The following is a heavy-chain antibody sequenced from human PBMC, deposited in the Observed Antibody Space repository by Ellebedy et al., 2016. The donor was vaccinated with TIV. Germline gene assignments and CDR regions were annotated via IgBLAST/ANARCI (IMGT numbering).Heavy chain of an antibody. D-gene: IGHD1-7*01. CDR3: VNMPNSYLRGMDV. J-gene: IGHJ6*02. Sequence: GESLKISCAASGFTFRSSTMNWVLQAPAKWLEWVSSITNSGNLIYYADSVKGRFTISRDNAKNSLYLEMDSLRSEDTARYYCVNMPNSYLRGMDVWGQGTTVAVSS. CDR2: ITNSGNLI. V-gene: IGHV3-21*04. CDR1: GFTFRSST.